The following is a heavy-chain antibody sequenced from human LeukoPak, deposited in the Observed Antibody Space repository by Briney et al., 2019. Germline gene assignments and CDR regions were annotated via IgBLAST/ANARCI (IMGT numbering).Heavy chain of an antibody. J-gene: IGHJ4*02. Sequence: GGSLRLSCAASGFTFSSYAMHWVRQAPGKGLEWVAVISYDGSNKYYADSVKGRFTISRDSSKNTLYLQMNSLRAEDTAVYYCARDGGIVGATFFDYWGQGTLVTVSS. CDR1: GFTFSSYA. D-gene: IGHD1-26*01. CDR2: ISYDGSNK. V-gene: IGHV3-30*04. CDR3: ARDGGIVGATFFDY.